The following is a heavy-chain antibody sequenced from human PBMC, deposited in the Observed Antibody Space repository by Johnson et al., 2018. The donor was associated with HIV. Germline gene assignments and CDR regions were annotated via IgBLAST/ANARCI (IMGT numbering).Heavy chain of an antibody. J-gene: IGHJ3*02. V-gene: IGHV3-23*04. CDR3: ARGYRGRRLSAFDI. CDR1: GFTFNNYA. D-gene: IGHD3-10*01. Sequence: EVQLVESGGDLVQPGGSLRLSCTASGFTFNNYAMTWVRQAPGKGLEWVSVISGSGGSTYYADSVKGRFTISRDNTKNTLYLQMNSLRAEDTAVYYCARGYRGRRLSAFDIWGQGTMVTVSP. CDR2: ISGSGGST.